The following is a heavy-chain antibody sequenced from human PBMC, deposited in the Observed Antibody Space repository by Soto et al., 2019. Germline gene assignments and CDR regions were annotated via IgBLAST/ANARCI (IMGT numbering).Heavy chain of an antibody. CDR1: GGSISSGDYY. Sequence: SETLSLTCTVSGGSISSGDYYWSWIRQPPGKGLEWIGYIYYSGSTYYNPSLKSRVTISVDTSKNQFSLKLSSVTAADTAVYYCARALSGYEVWFDPWGQGTLVTVSS. J-gene: IGHJ5*02. V-gene: IGHV4-30-4*01. CDR3: ARALSGYEVWFDP. D-gene: IGHD5-12*01. CDR2: IYYSGST.